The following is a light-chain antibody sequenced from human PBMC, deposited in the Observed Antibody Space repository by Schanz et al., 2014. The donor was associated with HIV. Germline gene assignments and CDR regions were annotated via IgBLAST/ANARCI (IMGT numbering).Light chain of an antibody. Sequence: QSALTQPPSASGSPGQSVTISCTGTSSDVGAYNYVSWYQQHPGKAPKLMIYEVSKRPSGVPDRFSGSKSGSTASLTVSGLQAEDEADYYCSSHAGRSSFVVFGGGTKLTVL. CDR2: EVS. CDR3: SSHAGRSSFVV. J-gene: IGLJ2*01. V-gene: IGLV2-8*01. CDR1: SSDVGAYNY.